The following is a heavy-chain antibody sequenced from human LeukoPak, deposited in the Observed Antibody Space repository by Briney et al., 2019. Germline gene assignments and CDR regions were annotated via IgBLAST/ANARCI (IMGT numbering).Heavy chain of an antibody. D-gene: IGHD6-19*01. Sequence: PSETLSLTCAVSGDSISTNYWWTWVRQPPGKGLEWIGEIYHSGSINYNPSLKNRITLSIDKSNNHFSLRLSSLSAADTAVYYCARGVANRQWLVRNYYYYMDVWGKGTTVTISS. J-gene: IGHJ6*03. CDR2: IYHSGSI. CDR1: GDSISTNYW. CDR3: ARGVANRQWLVRNYYYYMDV. V-gene: IGHV4-4*02.